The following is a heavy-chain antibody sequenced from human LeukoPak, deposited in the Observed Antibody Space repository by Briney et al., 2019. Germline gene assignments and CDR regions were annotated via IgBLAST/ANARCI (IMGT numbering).Heavy chain of an antibody. V-gene: IGHV4-61*02. J-gene: IGHJ4*02. CDR2: IYTSGST. Sequence: SETLSLTCTVSGGSISSGTYYWSWIRQPAGKGLEWIGRIYTSGSTNYNPSLKSRVTISVDTSKNQFSLKLSSVTAADTAVHYCARSCSSTSCYKYWGQGTLVTVSP. CDR1: GGSISSGTYY. D-gene: IGHD2-2*02. CDR3: ARSCSSTSCYKY.